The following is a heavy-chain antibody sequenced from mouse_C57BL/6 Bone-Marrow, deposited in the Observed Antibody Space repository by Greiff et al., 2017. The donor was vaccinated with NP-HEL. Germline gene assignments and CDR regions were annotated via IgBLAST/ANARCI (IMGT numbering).Heavy chain of an antibody. V-gene: IGHV1-54*01. CDR1: GYAFTNYL. CDR2: INPGSGGT. Sequence: QVQLQQSGAELVRPGTSVKVSCKASGYAFTNYLIEWVKQRPGQGLEWIGVINPGSGGTNYNEKFKGKATLSADKSSSTAYMQLSSQTSEDSAVYFCARRRYSNYLDYWGQGTTLTVSS. J-gene: IGHJ2*01. CDR3: ARRRYSNYLDY. D-gene: IGHD2-5*01.